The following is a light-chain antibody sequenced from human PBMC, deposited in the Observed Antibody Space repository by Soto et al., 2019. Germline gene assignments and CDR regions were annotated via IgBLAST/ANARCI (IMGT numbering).Light chain of an antibody. CDR1: QSVDST. V-gene: IGKV3-15*01. J-gene: IGKJ1*01. CDR2: DAS. Sequence: EKVMTQSPATLSVSPGERATLSCRASQSVDSTLAWYQQKPGQPPRLLIYDASTRATGVPARFSGSGSGTEFTLTISSQQSEDFAVYYCQQYNTWPRTFGQGTKVEIK. CDR3: QQYNTWPRT.